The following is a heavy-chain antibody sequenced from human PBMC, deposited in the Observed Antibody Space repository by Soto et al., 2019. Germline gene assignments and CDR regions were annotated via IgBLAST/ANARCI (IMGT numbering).Heavy chain of an antibody. D-gene: IGHD3-22*01. Sequence: PGGSLRLSCSVSGFTLNTYSMYWFRQAPGKGLEWVAVTSSDGSNKYHADSVKGRFTISRDNSKNTLHLQMNSLRADDTAVYYCARSGSSGYSDYWGQGTLVTVSS. CDR1: GFTLNTYS. CDR2: TSSDGSNK. V-gene: IGHV3-30-3*01. CDR3: ARSGSSGYSDY. J-gene: IGHJ4*02.